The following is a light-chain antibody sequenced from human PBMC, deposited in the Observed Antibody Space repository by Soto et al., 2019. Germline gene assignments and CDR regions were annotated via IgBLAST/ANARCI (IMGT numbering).Light chain of an antibody. CDR1: QSVSSSY. CDR2: GAS. CDR3: QQYGSAHRT. V-gene: IGKV3-20*01. Sequence: EIVLTQSPGTLSLSPGERATLSCRASQSVSSSYLAWYQQKPGQAPRLLIYGASSRATGIPDRFSGSGSGTGFTLTISRLEPEDFAVYYCQQYGSAHRTFGQGTKVDIK. J-gene: IGKJ1*01.